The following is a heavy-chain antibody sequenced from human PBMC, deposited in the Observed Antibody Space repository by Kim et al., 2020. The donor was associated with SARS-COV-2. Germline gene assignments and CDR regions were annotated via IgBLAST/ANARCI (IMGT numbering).Heavy chain of an antibody. J-gene: IGHJ4*02. CDR2: IYHSGST. V-gene: IGHV4-4*02. Sequence: SETLSLTCAVSGGSISSSNWWSWVRQPPGKGLEWIGEIYHSGSTNYNPSLKSRVTISVDKSKNQFSLKLSSVTAADTAVYYCARARYCSSTSCYALLDYWGQGTLVTVSS. CDR3: ARARYCSSTSCYALLDY. D-gene: IGHD2-2*01. CDR1: GGSISSSNW.